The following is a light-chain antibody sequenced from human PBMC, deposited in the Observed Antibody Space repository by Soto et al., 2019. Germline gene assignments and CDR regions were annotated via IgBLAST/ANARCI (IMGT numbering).Light chain of an antibody. CDR3: ASWDDSLYGVI. CDR2: SNR. J-gene: IGLJ2*01. CDR1: TSNIGGNT. V-gene: IGLV1-44*01. Sequence: QSVLTQPPSASATPGQRVTISCSGSTSNIGGNTVSWYQQLPGTAPKLLIYSNRQRPSGVPDRFSGSKSGTSASLAISGPQSEDEGNYYCASWDDSLYGVIFGGGTKLTVL.